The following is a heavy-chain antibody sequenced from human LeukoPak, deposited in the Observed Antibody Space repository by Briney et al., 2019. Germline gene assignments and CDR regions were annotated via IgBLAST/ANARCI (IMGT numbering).Heavy chain of an antibody. J-gene: IGHJ6*03. Sequence: GASVKVSCKASGGTFRSNSISWVRQAPGQGLEWMGGIIPIFGTANYAQKFQGRVTITADESTSTAYMELSSLRSEDTAVYYCATQQLARYYYYYMDVWGKGTTVTISS. CDR1: GGTFRSNS. CDR3: ATQQLARYYYYYMDV. V-gene: IGHV1-69*01. CDR2: IIPIFGTA. D-gene: IGHD6-13*01.